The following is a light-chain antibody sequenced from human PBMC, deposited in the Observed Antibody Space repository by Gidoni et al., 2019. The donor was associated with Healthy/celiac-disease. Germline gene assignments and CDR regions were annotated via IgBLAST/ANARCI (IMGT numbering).Light chain of an antibody. V-gene: IGLV2-14*01. Sequence: QSALTQPASVSRSPGQSITISCTGTSSDVGGYNYVSWYQQPPGKAPKLMIYDVSNRPSGVSNRFSGSKSGNTASLTISGLQAEDEADYYCSSYTSSSTRVVFGGGTKLTVL. CDR3: SSYTSSSTRVV. CDR2: DVS. J-gene: IGLJ2*01. CDR1: SSDVGGYNY.